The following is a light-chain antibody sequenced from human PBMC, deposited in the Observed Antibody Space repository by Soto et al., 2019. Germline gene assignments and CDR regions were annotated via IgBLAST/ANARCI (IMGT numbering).Light chain of an antibody. CDR3: GTWDSSLSAGQGV. J-gene: IGLJ1*01. Sequence: QSVLTRPPSVSAAPGQKVTISCSGSSCNIGNNYVSWYQQLPGTAPKLLIYENNKRPSGIPDRFSGSKSGTSATLGITGLQTGDEAVYYCGTWDSSLSAGQGVFVTGSKVTV. V-gene: IGLV1-51*02. CDR1: SCNIGNNY. CDR2: ENN.